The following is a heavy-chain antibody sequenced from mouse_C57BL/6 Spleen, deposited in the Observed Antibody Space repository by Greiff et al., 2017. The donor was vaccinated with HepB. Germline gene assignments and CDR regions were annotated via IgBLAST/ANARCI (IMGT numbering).Heavy chain of an antibody. CDR1: GFTFSSYG. CDR2: ISSGGSYT. V-gene: IGHV5-6*01. CDR3: ARAYYSNYERYFDY. D-gene: IGHD2-5*01. Sequence: EVKLMESGGDLVKPGGSLKLSCAASGFTFSSYGMSWVRQTPDKRLEWVATISSGGSYTYYPDSVKGRFTISRDNAKNTLYLQMSSRTSEDTAMYYSARAYYSNYERYFDYWGQGTTLTVSS. J-gene: IGHJ2*01.